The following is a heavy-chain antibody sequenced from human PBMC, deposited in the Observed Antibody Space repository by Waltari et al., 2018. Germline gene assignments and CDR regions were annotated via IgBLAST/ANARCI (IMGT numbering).Heavy chain of an antibody. CDR3: AISRSYSLGAFDI. V-gene: IGHV1-69-2*01. Sequence: EVQLVQSGSEVTQPGATVNISCKVYGYTFTDYYMHWVPQAPGKGLEWMGLVDTEDGETIYAEKFQGRVTITADTSTDTAYMELSSLRSEDTAVYYCAISRSYSLGAFDIWGQGTMVTVSS. J-gene: IGHJ3*02. D-gene: IGHD4-4*01. CDR1: GYTFTDYY. CDR2: VDTEDGET.